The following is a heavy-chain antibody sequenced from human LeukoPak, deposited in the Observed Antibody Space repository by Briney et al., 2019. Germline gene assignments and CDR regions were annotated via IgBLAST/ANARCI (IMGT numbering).Heavy chain of an antibody. V-gene: IGHV3-7*02. CDR2: IKQDGTDK. CDR3: AKSSGYGGIDFDY. J-gene: IGHJ4*02. Sequence: PGGSLRPSCAASGFTFSSYSMNWVRQAPGRGLEWVANIKQDGTDKYYVDSVKGRFAISKDIAKNSLYLQMNSLRAEDTAVYYCAKSSGYGGIDFDYWGPGTLVTVSS. CDR1: GFTFSSYS. D-gene: IGHD4-23*01.